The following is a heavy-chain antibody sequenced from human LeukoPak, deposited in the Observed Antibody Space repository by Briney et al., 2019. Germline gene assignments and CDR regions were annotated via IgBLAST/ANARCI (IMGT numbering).Heavy chain of an antibody. D-gene: IGHD6-13*01. J-gene: IGHJ4*02. CDR2: ISSSGSTI. Sequence: GGSLRLSCAASGFTFSSYEMNWVRQAPGKGLEWVSYISSSGSTIYYADSVKGRFTISRDNAKNSLYLQMNSLRAEDTAVSYCARDLGAAAVLFDYWGQGTLVTVSS. CDR3: ARDLGAAAVLFDY. CDR1: GFTFSSYE. V-gene: IGHV3-48*03.